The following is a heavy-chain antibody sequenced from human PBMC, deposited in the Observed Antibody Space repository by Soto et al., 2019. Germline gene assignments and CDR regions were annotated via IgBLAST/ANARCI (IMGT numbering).Heavy chain of an antibody. J-gene: IGHJ6*02. CDR1: GLTFSSYS. CDR3: ASNGVRGYCNSTSCYGEGMDV. V-gene: IGHV3-21*01. Sequence: EVQLLESGGGLVKPGGSLRLSCVDSDSGLTFSSYSMNWVRQAPGKGLEWVSSISSGSSYISYADSVKGRFTISRENAKKSLYLQMNSLRAEDTAVYYCASNGVRGYCNSTSCYGEGMDVWGQGTTVTVSS. D-gene: IGHD2-2*01. CDR2: ISSGSSYI.